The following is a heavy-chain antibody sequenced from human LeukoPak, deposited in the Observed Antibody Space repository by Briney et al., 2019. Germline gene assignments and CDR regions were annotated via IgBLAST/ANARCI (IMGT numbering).Heavy chain of an antibody. CDR2: INHSGST. D-gene: IGHD5-18*01. CDR1: GESFRAYS. J-gene: IGHJ5*02. CDR3: ARGEEGGYTYGYWFDP. Sequence: SETLSLTCAVYGESFRAYSWSWIRQPPGKGLEWIGDINHSGSTNYNPSLKSRVTISLDTSKNQFSLKLSSVAAADTAVYYCARGEEGGYTYGYWFDPWGQGTLVTVFS. V-gene: IGHV4-34*01.